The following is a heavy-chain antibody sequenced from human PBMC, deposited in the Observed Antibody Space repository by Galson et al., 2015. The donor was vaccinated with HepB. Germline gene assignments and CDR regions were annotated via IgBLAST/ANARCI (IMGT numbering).Heavy chain of an antibody. CDR1: GFTFGNYG. D-gene: IGHD2-21*01. Sequence: SLRLSCAASGFTFGNYGMHWVRQAPGKGLEWVALISYDGTNKYYADSLKGRFTISRDNSENTLYLQMNSLRAEDTAVYYCAKNPGLRGRNSPYHWGQGTLVTVSS. J-gene: IGHJ4*02. CDR2: ISYDGTNK. V-gene: IGHV3-30*18. CDR3: AKNPGLRGRNSPYH.